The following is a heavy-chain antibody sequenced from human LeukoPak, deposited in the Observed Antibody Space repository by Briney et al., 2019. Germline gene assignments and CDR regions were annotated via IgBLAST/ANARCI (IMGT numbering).Heavy chain of an antibody. CDR3: ARDSSGSYYYYYYGMDV. D-gene: IGHD1-26*01. CDR2: IWSDGSNK. Sequence: GGSLRLSCAASGFIFSNDAMHWVRQAPGKGLEWVAFIWSDGSNKYYADSVKGRFTISRDNAKNSLYLQMNSLRAEDTAVYYCARDSSGSYYYYYYGMDVWGQGTTVTVSS. V-gene: IGHV3-33*01. CDR1: GFIFSNDA. J-gene: IGHJ6*02.